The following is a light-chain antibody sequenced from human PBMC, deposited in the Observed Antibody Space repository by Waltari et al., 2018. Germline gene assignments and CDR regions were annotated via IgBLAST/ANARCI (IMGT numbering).Light chain of an antibody. Sequence: DIQMTQSPSSLSASVGDRLTITCRASQSISNYLNWYQQKPGKAPKLLIYAASNLQSGVPSRFSGRGSGTDFTLTISSLQPEDFASYYCQQSYTTPWTFGQGTKVEIK. J-gene: IGKJ1*01. CDR3: QQSYTTPWT. CDR2: AAS. CDR1: QSISNY. V-gene: IGKV1-39*01.